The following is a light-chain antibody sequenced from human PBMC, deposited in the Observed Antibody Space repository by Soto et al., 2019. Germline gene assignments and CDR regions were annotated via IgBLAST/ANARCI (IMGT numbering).Light chain of an antibody. CDR1: QSVSSSY. CDR3: PQYGTSPCT. J-gene: IGKJ4*02. CDR2: GAS. Sequence: IVLTLSPSTLSLSLGARATLSCRASQSVSSSYLAWYQQKPGQAPRLLIYGASSRATGIPDRFSGSGPGTDFTLTISRLEPGDFTVYYCPQYGTSPCTFGEGAKVDIK. V-gene: IGKV3-20*01.